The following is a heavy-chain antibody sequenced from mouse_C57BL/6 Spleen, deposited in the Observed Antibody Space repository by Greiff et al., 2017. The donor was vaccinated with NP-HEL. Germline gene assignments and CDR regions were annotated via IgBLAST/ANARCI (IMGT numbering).Heavy chain of an antibody. D-gene: IGHD2-3*01. CDR3: ARGDGYYAMDY. CDR1: GYTFTSYD. Sequence: QVQLKQSGPELVKPGASVKLSCKASGYTFTSYDINWVKQRPGQGLEWIGWIYPRDGSTKYNEKFKGKATLTVDTSSSTAYKELHSLTAENSAVYCWARGDGYYAMDYWGKGTSVTVSS. CDR2: IYPRDGST. J-gene: IGHJ4*01. V-gene: IGHV1-85*01.